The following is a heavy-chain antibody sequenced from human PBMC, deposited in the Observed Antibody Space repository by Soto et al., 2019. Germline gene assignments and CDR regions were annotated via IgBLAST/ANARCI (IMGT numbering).Heavy chain of an antibody. V-gene: IGHV4-39*01. CDR2: IYYSGST. J-gene: IGHJ4*02. CDR1: GGSISSSSYY. Sequence: SETLSLTCTVSGGSISSSSYYWGWIRQPPGKGLEWIGSIYYSGSTYYNPSLKSRVTISVDTSKNQFSLKLSSVTAADTAVYYCARQGVGATRDYWGQGTLVTVSS. CDR3: ARQGVGATRDY. D-gene: IGHD1-26*01.